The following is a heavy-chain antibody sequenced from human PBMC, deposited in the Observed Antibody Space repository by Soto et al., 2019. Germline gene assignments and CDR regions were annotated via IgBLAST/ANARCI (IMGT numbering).Heavy chain of an antibody. CDR3: AKDAPVGVRWYYFDY. D-gene: IGHD3-16*01. V-gene: IGHV4-59*11. CDR1: GDSISSPF. J-gene: IGHJ4*02. Sequence: SETLSLTCPVSGDSISSPFWSWIRQPPGKGLEWIGYIYFSGSTNYNPSLKSRVSENTKYNPSLKSRVTISGDTSNNQSSLTLTSASAADSAVYYCAKDAPVGVRWYYFDYWGQGNLVTVAS. CDR2: IYFSGST.